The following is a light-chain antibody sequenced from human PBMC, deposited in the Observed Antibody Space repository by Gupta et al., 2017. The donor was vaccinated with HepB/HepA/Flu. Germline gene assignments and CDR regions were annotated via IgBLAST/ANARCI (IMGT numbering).Light chain of an antibody. CDR1: NIGSKS. J-gene: IGLJ2*01. V-gene: IGLV3-21*03. CDR2: DDS. Sequence: SYVLPQPPSVSVAPGKTARNTCGGNNIGSKSVHWYQQKPGQAPVLVVYDDSDRPAGTPGRFSGYNAGNTATLTISRVEAEDEDDYYCQVWDSNSDPVVFGGGTKLTVL. CDR3: QVWDSNSDPVV.